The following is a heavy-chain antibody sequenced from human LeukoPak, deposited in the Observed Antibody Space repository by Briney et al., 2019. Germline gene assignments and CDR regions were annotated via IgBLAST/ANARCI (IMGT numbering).Heavy chain of an antibody. V-gene: IGHV4-59*12. Sequence: SETLSLTCTVFGGSISSYYWSWIRQPPGKGLEWIGYIYYSGSTNYNPSLKSRVTISVDTSKDQFSLKLSSVTAADTAVYYCARGRPIRGSGYDRWGQGTLVTVSS. CDR2: IYYSGST. CDR3: ARGRPIRGSGYDR. J-gene: IGHJ4*02. D-gene: IGHD5-12*01. CDR1: GGSISSYY.